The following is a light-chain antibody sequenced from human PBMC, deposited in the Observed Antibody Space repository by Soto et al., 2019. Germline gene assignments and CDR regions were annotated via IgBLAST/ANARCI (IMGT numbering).Light chain of an antibody. J-gene: IGLJ2*01. CDR3: NSYTIVNTKV. V-gene: IGLV2-14*03. Sequence: QSVLTQPASVSGSPGQSITISCTGTSSDVGAYDYVSWYQQHPGKAPKLIIYDVTNRPSGVSIRFSGSKSGNTASQTISGLQAEDEADYYCNSYTIVNTKVFGGGTKVTVL. CDR1: SSDVGAYDY. CDR2: DVT.